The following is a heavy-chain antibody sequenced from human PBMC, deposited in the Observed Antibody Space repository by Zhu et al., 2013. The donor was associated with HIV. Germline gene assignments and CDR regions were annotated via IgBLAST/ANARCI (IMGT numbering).Heavy chain of an antibody. CDR1: GYMFNTYG. V-gene: IGHV1-18*01. Sequence: QVQLVQSGPEVKKPGASVKVSCKTSGYMFNTYGISWVRQAPGQGLEWMGWISTYNGYTNYARELQGRVTMTIDTSTSTAYMELRSLRSDDAAIYYCARERDSSGYFPSYYYPMDVWGQGTTITVSS. J-gene: IGHJ6*02. D-gene: IGHD3-22*01. CDR3: ARERDSSGYFPSYYYPMDV. CDR2: ISTYNGYT.